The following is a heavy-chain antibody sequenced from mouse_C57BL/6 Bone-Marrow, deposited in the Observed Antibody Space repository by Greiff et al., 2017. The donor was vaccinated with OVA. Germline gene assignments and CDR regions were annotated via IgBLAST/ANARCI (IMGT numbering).Heavy chain of an antibody. CDR1: GFTFSSYA. CDR2: ISDGGSYT. J-gene: IGHJ3*01. V-gene: IGHV5-4*01. CDR3: ARYDYDGPWFAY. D-gene: IGHD2-4*01. Sequence: EVHLVESGGGLVKPGGSLKLSCAASGFTFSSYAMSWVRQTPEKRLEWVATISDGGSYTYYPDNVKGRFTISRDNAKNNLYLQRSHLKSEDTAMYYCARYDYDGPWFAYWGQGTLVTVSA.